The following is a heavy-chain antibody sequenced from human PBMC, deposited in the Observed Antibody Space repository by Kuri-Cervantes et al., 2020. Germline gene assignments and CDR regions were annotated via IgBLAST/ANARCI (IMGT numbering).Heavy chain of an antibody. CDR3: ARAPSIAVAGIVYYYYGMDV. CDR1: GFTFSSYA. D-gene: IGHD6-19*01. V-gene: IGHV3-23*01. J-gene: IGHJ6*01. CDR2: ISGSGGST. Sequence: GESLKISCAASGFTFSSYAMSWVRQAPGKGLEWVSAISGSGGSTYYPGSVKGRFTISRENAKSSLYLQMNSLRAGDTAVYYCARAPSIAVAGIVYYYYGMDVWGQGTTVTCYS.